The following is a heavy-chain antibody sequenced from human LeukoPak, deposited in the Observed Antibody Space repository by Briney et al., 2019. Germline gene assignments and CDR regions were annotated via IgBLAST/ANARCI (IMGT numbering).Heavy chain of an antibody. D-gene: IGHD5-24*01. CDR3: AIRDGHTDH. V-gene: IGHV1-3*03. CDR1: GYTFSNYA. Sequence: ASVKVTCKASGYTFSNYAMHWVRQAPGQTIEWLAWINPANGYTRYSQHFQDRVTVSSDTSADTAYMEMSSLRSEDKAIYYCAIRDGHTDHWGQGTLVTVSS. CDR2: INPANGYT. J-gene: IGHJ4*02.